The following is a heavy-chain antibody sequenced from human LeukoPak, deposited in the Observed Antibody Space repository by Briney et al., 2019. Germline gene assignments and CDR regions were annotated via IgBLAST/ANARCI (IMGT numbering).Heavy chain of an antibody. CDR2: ISANSGNT. D-gene: IGHD3-16*01. Sequence: GASVTVSCKPSVYSFTRNGISWVRQAPGQGLEWMAWISANSGNTNYAQNFQDRVTLTTDTSTSTAYMELRSLRSDDTAVYYCARDVNYAFDYWGQGTLVTVSS. J-gene: IGHJ4*02. V-gene: IGHV1-18*01. CDR3: ARDVNYAFDY. CDR1: VYSFTRNG.